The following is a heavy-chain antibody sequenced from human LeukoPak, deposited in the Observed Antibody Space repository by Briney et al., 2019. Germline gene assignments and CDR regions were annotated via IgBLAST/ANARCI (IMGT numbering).Heavy chain of an antibody. D-gene: IGHD1-26*01. CDR3: ARGVVGATTGWYFDL. V-gene: IGHV3-33*08. CDR1: GFTFSRNT. Sequence: GGSLRLSCAASGFTFSRNTMNWVRQAPGKGLEWVAVIWSDESNKYYADSVKGRFTISRDNFKNTLYLHMNRLRAEDTTVYYCARGVVGATTGWYFDLWGRGTLVTVSS. CDR2: IWSDESNK. J-gene: IGHJ2*01.